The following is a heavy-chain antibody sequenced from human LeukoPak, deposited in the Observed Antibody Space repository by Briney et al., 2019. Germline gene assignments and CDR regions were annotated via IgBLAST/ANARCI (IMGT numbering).Heavy chain of an antibody. CDR3: ARDLSYGSGSYLWFDP. Sequence: GGSLRLSCAASGFTFSSYAMSWVRQAPGKGLEWVSAISGSGGSTYYADSVKGRFTISRDNAKNSLYLQMNSLRAEDTAVYYCARDLSYGSGSYLWFDPWGQGTLVTVSS. D-gene: IGHD3-10*01. J-gene: IGHJ5*02. V-gene: IGHV3-23*01. CDR1: GFTFSSYA. CDR2: ISGSGGST.